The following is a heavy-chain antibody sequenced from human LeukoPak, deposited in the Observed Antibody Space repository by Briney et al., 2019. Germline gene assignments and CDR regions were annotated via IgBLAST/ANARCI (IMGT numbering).Heavy chain of an antibody. D-gene: IGHD6-19*01. J-gene: IGHJ4*02. CDR1: GFTFSSYW. CDR2: INSDGSST. Sequence: QPGGSLRLSCAASGFTFSSYWMHWVRHAPGKGLVWVSRINSDGSSTSYADSVKGRFTISRDNSKNTLYLQMNSLRAEDTAVYYCAKIRSGWYGDFDYWGQGTLVTVSS. CDR3: AKIRSGWYGDFDY. V-gene: IGHV3-74*01.